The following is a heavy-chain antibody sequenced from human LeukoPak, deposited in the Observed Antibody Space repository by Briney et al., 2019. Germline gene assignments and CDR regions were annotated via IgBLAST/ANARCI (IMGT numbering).Heavy chain of an antibody. CDR2: IKRKPDGGQT. CDR3: TTNDAFDI. J-gene: IGHJ3*02. V-gene: IGHV3-15*01. Sequence: WIRQPPGKGLEWVGRIKRKPDGGQTDYSAPVKGRFTISRDDSKNTLYLQMNSLKTEDTAVYYCTTNDAFDIWGQGTMVIVSS.